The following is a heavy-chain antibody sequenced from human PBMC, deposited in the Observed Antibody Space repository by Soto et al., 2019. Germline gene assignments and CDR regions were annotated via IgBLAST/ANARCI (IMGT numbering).Heavy chain of an antibody. CDR1: GFTLSDHY. CDR2: TKNKANRYTT. CDR3: ARWVSGSPDN. Sequence: EVQLVESGGGLVQPGGSLRLSCAASGFTLSDHYMDWVRQAPGKGLEWVGRTKNKANRYTTEYAASVNGRFTISRDDSKNSLYLRLNSLKPEDTAVYYCARWVSGSPDNWGQGTLVTVSS. V-gene: IGHV3-72*01. D-gene: IGHD1-26*01. J-gene: IGHJ4*02.